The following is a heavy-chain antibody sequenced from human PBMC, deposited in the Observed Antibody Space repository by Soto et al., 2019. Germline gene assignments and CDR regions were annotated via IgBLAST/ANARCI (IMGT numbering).Heavy chain of an antibody. Sequence: EVQLLESGGGLVQPGGSLRLSCAASGFTFGSYAMSWVRQAPGKGLEWVSSISDTSSGAYYADSVKGRFTIARANSKNTLYLEMNSLRAEDTAVYYWGKGRGWYRHWGQGTLVTVSS. V-gene: IGHV3-23*01. CDR3: GKGRGWYRH. J-gene: IGHJ4*02. D-gene: IGHD2-15*01. CDR1: GFTFGSYA. CDR2: ISDTSSGA.